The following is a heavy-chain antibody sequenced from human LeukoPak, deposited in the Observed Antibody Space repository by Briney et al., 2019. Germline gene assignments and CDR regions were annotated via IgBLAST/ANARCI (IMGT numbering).Heavy chain of an antibody. V-gene: IGHV4-59*01. Sequence: SETLSLXCTVSGGSISSYYWSWIRQPPGKGLEWIGYIYYSGSTNYNPSLKSRVTISVDTSKNQFSLKLSSVTAADTAVYYCARGLLDDYTHPAAFDIWGQGTMVTVSS. CDR2: IYYSGST. CDR3: ARGLLDDYTHPAAFDI. J-gene: IGHJ3*02. CDR1: GGSISSYY. D-gene: IGHD5-24*01.